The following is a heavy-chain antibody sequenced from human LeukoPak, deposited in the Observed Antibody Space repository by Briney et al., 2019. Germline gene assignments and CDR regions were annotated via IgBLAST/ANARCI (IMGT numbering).Heavy chain of an antibody. D-gene: IGHD3-10*01. Sequence: GGSLRLSCTASGFTFSSYAMSWVRQAPGKGLEWLAFLRSDGNDKYYADSVKGRFTISRDTSKNTFYLQMNSLRGDDTAVYYCAKDRSHFDYWGQGTLVTVSS. V-gene: IGHV3-30*02. CDR2: LRSDGNDK. J-gene: IGHJ4*02. CDR3: AKDRSHFDY. CDR1: GFTFSSYA.